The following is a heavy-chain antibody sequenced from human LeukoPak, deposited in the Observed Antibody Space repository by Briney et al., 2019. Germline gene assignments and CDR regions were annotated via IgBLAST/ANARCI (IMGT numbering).Heavy chain of an antibody. V-gene: IGHV3-48*01. Sequence: GGSLRLSCAASGFTFSSYSMNWVRQAPGKGLEWVSYISSSSSTIYYADSVKGRFTISRDNAKNSLYLQMNSLRAEDTAVYYCARDSVAGADYWGQGTLVTVSS. J-gene: IGHJ4*02. D-gene: IGHD6-19*01. CDR3: ARDSVAGADY. CDR2: ISSSSSTI. CDR1: GFTFSSYS.